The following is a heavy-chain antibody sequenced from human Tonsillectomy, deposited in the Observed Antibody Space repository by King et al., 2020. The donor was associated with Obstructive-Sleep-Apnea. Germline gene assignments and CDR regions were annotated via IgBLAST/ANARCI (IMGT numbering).Heavy chain of an antibody. CDR1: GFALSDEA. V-gene: IGHV3-30*15. J-gene: IGHJ6*02. Sequence: QLGESGGGVVQPGRALRRSGAASGFALSDEAMQWVRQASGKGREWGAGTSEDESSKYYADPVKGRFTISRDNFKNTLYLQMSRLRTDDTAVYYCARVPGAGYYGMDVWGQGTTVTVSS. CDR3: ARVPGAGYYGMDV. CDR2: TSEDESSK. D-gene: IGHD6-19*01.